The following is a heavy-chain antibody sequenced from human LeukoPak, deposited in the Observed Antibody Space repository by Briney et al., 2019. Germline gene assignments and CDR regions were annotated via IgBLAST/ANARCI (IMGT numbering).Heavy chain of an antibody. D-gene: IGHD2/OR15-2a*01. CDR1: GGSISSGDYY. J-gene: IGHJ4*02. Sequence: PSETLSLTCTVSGGSISSGDYYWSWIRQPPGKGLEWIGYIYYSGSTYYNPSLKSRVTISVDTSKNQFSLKLSSVTAADTAVYYCASGGTTLYYFDYWGQGTLVTVSS. CDR3: ASGGTTLYYFDY. CDR2: IYYSGST. V-gene: IGHV4-30-4*01.